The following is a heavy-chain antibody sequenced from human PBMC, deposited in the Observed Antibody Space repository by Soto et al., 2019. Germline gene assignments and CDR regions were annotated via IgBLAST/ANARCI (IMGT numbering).Heavy chain of an antibody. J-gene: IGHJ5*02. CDR2: ITGSSATI. CDR1: GFTFSAYS. CDR3: ARDNGLPGSFVP. D-gene: IGHD2-21*02. Sequence: GGSLRLSCAASGFTFSAYSMNWVRQAPGKGLEWISYITGSSATIYYADSVKGRFTISRDNAKNSLYLQMNSLRDEDTAIYFCARDNGLPGSFVPCGKGTLVTVS. V-gene: IGHV3-48*02.